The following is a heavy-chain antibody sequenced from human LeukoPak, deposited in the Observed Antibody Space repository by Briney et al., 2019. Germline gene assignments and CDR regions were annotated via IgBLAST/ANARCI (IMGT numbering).Heavy chain of an antibody. CDR2: VKSKTDGGTT. CDR1: GFTFSNAW. CDR3: TTGLWFGEFYYFDY. D-gene: IGHD3-10*01. V-gene: IGHV3-15*01. Sequence: KPGGSLRLSCAASGFTFSNAWMSWVRQAPGKGMEWVGRVKSKTDGGTTDYAAPVKGRFTISRDDSKNTLYLQMNSLKTEDRAVYYCTTGLWFGEFYYFDYWGQGTLVTVSS. J-gene: IGHJ4*02.